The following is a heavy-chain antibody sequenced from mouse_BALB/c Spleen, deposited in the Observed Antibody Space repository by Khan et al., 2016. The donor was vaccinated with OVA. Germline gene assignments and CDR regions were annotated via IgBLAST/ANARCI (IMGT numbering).Heavy chain of an antibody. V-gene: IGHV9-1*02. D-gene: IGHD6-2*01. Sequence: QIQLVQSGPELKKPGETVKISCKASGYTFTNYGMNWVKQAPGKGLKWMGWINTYTGEPTYADDFKGRFVFSLETSASTAYLQISNLKNEDMTTYFCARISSYGYSDVWGAGTTVTVSP. CDR2: INTYTGEP. J-gene: IGHJ1*01. CDR1: GYTFTNYG. CDR3: ARISSYGYSDV.